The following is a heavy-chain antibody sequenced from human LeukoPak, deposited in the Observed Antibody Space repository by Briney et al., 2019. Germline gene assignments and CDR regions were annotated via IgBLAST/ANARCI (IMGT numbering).Heavy chain of an antibody. V-gene: IGHV3-23*01. Sequence: GGSLRPSCAASGFTFSSYWMHWVRQAPGKGLECISTISDDSSFTYYADSVKGRSAISRDDSKNTLYLQMNNLKVEDTAVYYCAKGRCSGVGCDSFHSWGQGALVTVSS. CDR3: AKGRCSGVGCDSFHS. CDR2: ISDDSSFT. J-gene: IGHJ4*02. CDR1: GFTFSSYW. D-gene: IGHD2-15*01.